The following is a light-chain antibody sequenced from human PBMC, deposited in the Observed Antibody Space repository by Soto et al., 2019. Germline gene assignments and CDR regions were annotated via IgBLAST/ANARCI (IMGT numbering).Light chain of an antibody. J-gene: IGKJ2*01. V-gene: IGKV1-5*03. Sequence: DIQMTQSPSTLSASVGDRVTITCRASQTINSWLAWYQQKPGKAPKLLIYKASNLESGVQSRFSGSASGTEFTLSISSLQPVDLATYYGQQDNYYSRTFGQGPKREIK. CDR3: QQDNYYSRT. CDR1: QTINSW. CDR2: KAS.